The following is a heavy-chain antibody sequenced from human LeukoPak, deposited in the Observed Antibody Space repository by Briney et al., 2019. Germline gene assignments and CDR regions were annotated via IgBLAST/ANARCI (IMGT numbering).Heavy chain of an antibody. CDR2: IYYSGST. D-gene: IGHD1-1*01. Sequence: SETLSLTCTVSGGSLSSYYWSWIRQPPGKGLEWIGYIYYSGSTNYNPSLKSRVTISVDTSKNQFSLKLSSVTAADTAVYYCARAKRNDGNYYYYGMDVWGQGTTVTVSS. J-gene: IGHJ6*02. CDR3: ARAKRNDGNYYYYGMDV. V-gene: IGHV4-59*01. CDR1: GGSLSSYY.